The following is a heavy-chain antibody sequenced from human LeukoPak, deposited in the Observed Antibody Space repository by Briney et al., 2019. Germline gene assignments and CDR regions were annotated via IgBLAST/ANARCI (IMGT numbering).Heavy chain of an antibody. D-gene: IGHD3-22*01. CDR1: GFTFSSYE. CDR2: ISTSDSTI. CDR3: ARDPLPYYYDSSGYYYDY. Sequence: PGGSLRLSCAASGFTFSSYEMNWVRQAPGKGLEWVSYISTSDSTIYYADSVKGRFTISRDNAKNSLYLQMNSLRAEDTAVYYCARDPLPYYYDSSGYYYDYWGQGTLVTVSS. V-gene: IGHV3-48*03. J-gene: IGHJ4*02.